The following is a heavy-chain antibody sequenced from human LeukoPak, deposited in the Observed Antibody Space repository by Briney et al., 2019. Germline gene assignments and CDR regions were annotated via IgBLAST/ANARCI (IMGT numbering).Heavy chain of an antibody. D-gene: IGHD3-10*01. Sequence: SETLSLTCTVSGGSISSYYWSWIRQPPGKGLEWIGYIYYSGSTNYNPSLKSRVTISVDTSKNQFSLKLSSVTAADTAVYYCARGVYGSGPGDWFDPWGQGTLVTVSS. V-gene: IGHV4-59*08. CDR3: ARGVYGSGPGDWFDP. CDR1: GGSISSYY. J-gene: IGHJ5*02. CDR2: IYYSGST.